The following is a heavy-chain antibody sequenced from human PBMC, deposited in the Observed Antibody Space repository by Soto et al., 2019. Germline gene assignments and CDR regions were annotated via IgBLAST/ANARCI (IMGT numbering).Heavy chain of an antibody. CDR1: GHSLNKYD. Sequence: SVKVSGCPSGHSLNKYDSNGVRQAPGRGLEWMGWVNPNSGDTGFAQKFQGRITMTRNTSVGTVDMEVRSLRSDDTAFYFCSDTGGPWGPGTQVT. D-gene: IGHD7-27*01. V-gene: IGHV1-8*01. J-gene: IGHJ5*02. CDR2: VNPNSGDT. CDR3: SDTGGP.